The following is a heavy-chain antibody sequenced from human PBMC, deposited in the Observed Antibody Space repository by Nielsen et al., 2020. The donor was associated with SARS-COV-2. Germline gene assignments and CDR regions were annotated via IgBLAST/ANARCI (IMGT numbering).Heavy chain of an antibody. J-gene: IGHJ6*03. Sequence: GESLKISCKGSGYSFTSYWIGWVRQMPGKGLEWMGIIYPGDSDTRYSPSFQGQVTISADKSISTAYLQWSSLKASDTAMYYCASSYGSGSYFSPMDVWGKGTTVTVSS. D-gene: IGHD3-10*01. CDR1: GYSFTSYW. CDR3: ASSYGSGSYFSPMDV. CDR2: IYPGDSDT. V-gene: IGHV5-51*01.